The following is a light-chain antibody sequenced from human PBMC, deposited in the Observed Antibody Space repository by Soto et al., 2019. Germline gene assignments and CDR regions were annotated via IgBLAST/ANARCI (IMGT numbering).Light chain of an antibody. Sequence: IVLSQSPGTLSLSPGGRATLSCRAGQSLSSSYLAWYQQKPGQAPRLLIFGASSRATGIPDRFRGSGSGTDFTLTISRLEPEDSAVYYCQPYGSSPRTFGQGTRLEIK. J-gene: IGKJ5*01. CDR3: QPYGSSPRT. CDR2: GAS. CDR1: QSLSSSY. V-gene: IGKV3-20*01.